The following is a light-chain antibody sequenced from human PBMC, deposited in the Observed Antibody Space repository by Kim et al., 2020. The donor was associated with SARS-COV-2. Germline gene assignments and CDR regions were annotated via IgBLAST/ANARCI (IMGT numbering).Light chain of an antibody. CDR1: QSISSY. J-gene: IGKJ4*01. CDR2: AAS. Sequence: DIQMTQSPSSLSASVGDRVTITCRASQSISSYLNWYQQKPGKAPKLLIYAASSLQSGVPSRFSGSGSGTDFTLTISSLQPDDFATYYYQQSYSTPLTYGVGTKVDIK. CDR3: QQSYSTPLT. V-gene: IGKV1-39*01.